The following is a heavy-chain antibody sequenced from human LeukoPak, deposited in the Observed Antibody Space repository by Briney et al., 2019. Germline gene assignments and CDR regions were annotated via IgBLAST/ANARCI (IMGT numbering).Heavy chain of an antibody. V-gene: IGHV4-30-4*01. Sequence: LRLSCAASGFTVSSNYMSWIRQPPGKGLEWIGYIYYSGSTYYNPSLKSRVTISVDTSKNQFSLKLSSVTAADTAVYYCARDGQGAGFGTWGQGTLVTVSS. D-gene: IGHD3-10*01. CDR2: IYYSGST. J-gene: IGHJ5*02. CDR3: ARDGQGAGFGT. CDR1: GFTVSSNY.